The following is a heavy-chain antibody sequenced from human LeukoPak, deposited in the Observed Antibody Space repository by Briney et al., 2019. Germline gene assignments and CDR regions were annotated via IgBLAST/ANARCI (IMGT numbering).Heavy chain of an antibody. V-gene: IGHV4-59*08. CDR1: GGSISSYY. CDR3: ARASITMVRGVPGWFDP. D-gene: IGHD3-10*01. CDR2: IYYSGSI. Sequence: SETLSLTCTVSGGSISSYYWSWIRQPPGKGLEWIGYIYYSGSINYNPSLKSRVTISVDTSKNQFSLKLSSVTAADTAVYYCARASITMVRGVPGWFDPWGQGTLVTVSS. J-gene: IGHJ5*02.